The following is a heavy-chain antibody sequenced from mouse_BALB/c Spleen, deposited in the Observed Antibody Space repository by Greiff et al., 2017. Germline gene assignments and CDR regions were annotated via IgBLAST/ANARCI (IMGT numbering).Heavy chain of an antibody. Sequence: VQLKESGGGLVKPGGSLKLSCAASGFTFSSYAMSWVRQTPEKRLEWVASISSGGSTYYPDSVKGRFTISRDNARNILYLQMSSLRSEDTAMYYCARGYEWFAYWGQGTLVTVSA. V-gene: IGHV5-6-5*01. CDR3: ARGYEWFAY. CDR2: ISSGGST. CDR1: GFTFSSYA. D-gene: IGHD2-3*01. J-gene: IGHJ3*01.